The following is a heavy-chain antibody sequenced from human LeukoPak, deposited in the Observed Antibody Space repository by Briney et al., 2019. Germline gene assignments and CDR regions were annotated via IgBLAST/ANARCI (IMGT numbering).Heavy chain of an antibody. Sequence: PSGTLSLTCAVSGGSITSANWWTWVRQPPGKGLEWIGQIFHSEFTNYNPSLKSRVTISLDKSKNHFFLKLTSVTAADTAVYYCARAESGSYSDYFDYWGQGTLVTVSS. CDR3: ARAESGSYSDYFDY. CDR1: GGSITSANW. V-gene: IGHV4-4*02. CDR2: IFHSEFT. D-gene: IGHD1-26*01. J-gene: IGHJ4*02.